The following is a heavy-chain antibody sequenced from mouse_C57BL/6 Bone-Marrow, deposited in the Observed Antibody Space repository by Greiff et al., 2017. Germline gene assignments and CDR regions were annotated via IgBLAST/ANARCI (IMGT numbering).Heavy chain of an antibody. V-gene: IGHV1-15*01. J-gene: IGHJ3*01. D-gene: IGHD2-3*01. CDR3: TRYDY. Sequence: QVQLQQSGAELVRPGASVTLSCKASGYTFTDYEMHWVKQTPVHGLEWIGAIDPETGGTAYNQKFKGKAILTADTSSSTAYMELRSLTSEDSAVYYCTRYDYGGQGTLVTVSA. CDR2: IDPETGGT. CDR1: GYTFTDYE.